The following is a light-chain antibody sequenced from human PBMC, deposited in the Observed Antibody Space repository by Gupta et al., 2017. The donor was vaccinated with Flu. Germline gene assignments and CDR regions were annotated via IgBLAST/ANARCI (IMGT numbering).Light chain of an antibody. Sequence: GTISCTGSSSNIGAGYDVHWYQQIHGTDPKLLIYVKSNRPSGVPDRFSGSKSGSSASPAITVVQAEEGADDYWQSYDSSLSGYVFGTGTKVTVL. CDR2: VKS. V-gene: IGLV1-40*01. CDR1: SSNIGAGYD. CDR3: QSYDSSLSGYV. J-gene: IGLJ1*01.